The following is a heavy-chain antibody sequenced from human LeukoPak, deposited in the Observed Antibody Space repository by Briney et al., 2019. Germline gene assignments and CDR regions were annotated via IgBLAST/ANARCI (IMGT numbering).Heavy chain of an antibody. V-gene: IGHV1-69*05. CDR2: IIPIFGTA. J-gene: IGHJ6*03. D-gene: IGHD6-6*01. CDR1: GGTFSSYT. CDR3: ARGPLARPDNYYYYYMDV. Sequence: SVKVSCKASGGTFSSYTISWVRQAPGQGLEWMGGIIPIFGTANYAQKFQGRVTITTDESTSTVYMELNSLRSEDTAVYYCARGPLARPDNYYYYYMDVWGKGTTVTVSS.